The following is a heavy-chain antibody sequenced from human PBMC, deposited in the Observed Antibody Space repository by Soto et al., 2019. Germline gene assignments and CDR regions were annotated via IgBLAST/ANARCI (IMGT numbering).Heavy chain of an antibody. CDR1: GLTLRSYA. D-gene: IGHD3-16*01. CDR2: ISGRSGVP. Sequence: GGSLTLSCEGSGLTLRSYAMTWIRQTPEKGLEWVSTISGRSGVPSYADSVNGRFTVSRDNSKNTLYLQKNSLRPDDTAIYYCAKGGPFTGGFDPWGQGTLVTVSS. V-gene: IGHV3-23*01. CDR3: AKGGPFTGGFDP. J-gene: IGHJ5*02.